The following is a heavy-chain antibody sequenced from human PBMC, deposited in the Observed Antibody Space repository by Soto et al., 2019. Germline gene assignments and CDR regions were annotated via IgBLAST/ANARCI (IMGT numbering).Heavy chain of an antibody. Sequence: SVKVSCKASVFTFTSSAVHWVRQARGQRLEWIGWIVVGSGNTNYAQKFQERVTITRDMSTSTAYMELSSLRSEDTAVYYCAATDYSNRYYYYGMDVWGQGTTVTVSS. CDR1: VFTFTSSA. CDR3: AATDYSNRYYYYGMDV. V-gene: IGHV1-58*01. D-gene: IGHD4-4*01. J-gene: IGHJ6*02. CDR2: IVVGSGNT.